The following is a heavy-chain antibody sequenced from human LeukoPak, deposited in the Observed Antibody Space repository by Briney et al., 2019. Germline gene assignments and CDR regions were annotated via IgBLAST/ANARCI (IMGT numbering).Heavy chain of an antibody. D-gene: IGHD1-26*01. CDR1: GFTFSGYP. J-gene: IGHJ3*02. V-gene: IGHV3-30*04. CDR2: ISYDGSNK. CDR3: AKDTGPDRALELFDI. Sequence: AGGSLRLSCAASGFTFSGYPIHWVRQAPGKGLEWVAVISYDGSNKYYADSVKGRFTISRDNSKNTLYLQMNSLRAEDTAVYYCAKDTGPDRALELFDIWGQGTMVTVSS.